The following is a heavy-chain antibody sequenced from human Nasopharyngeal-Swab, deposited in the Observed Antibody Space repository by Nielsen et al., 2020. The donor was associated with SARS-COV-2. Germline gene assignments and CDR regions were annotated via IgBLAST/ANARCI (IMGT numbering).Heavy chain of an antibody. CDR2: INSDGSII. CDR3: VCGETTPSDY. V-gene: IGHV3-74*01. Sequence: RQPPGKGLVWVSRINSDGSIIDYADSVKGRFTISRDNARNTLNPQMNSLRAEDTALYYCVCGETTPSDYWGQGTLVTVSS. J-gene: IGHJ4*02. D-gene: IGHD2-15*01.